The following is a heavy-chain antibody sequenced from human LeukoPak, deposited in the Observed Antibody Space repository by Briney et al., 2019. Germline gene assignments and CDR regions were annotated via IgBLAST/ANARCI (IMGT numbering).Heavy chain of an antibody. D-gene: IGHD3-16*02. V-gene: IGHV4-59*01. Sequence: SETLSLTCTVSGGSISSYYWSWIRQPPGKGLEWIGYVYYSGSTNYNPSLKSRVTISVDTSKNQFSLKLSSVTAEDTAVYYCARDLGWSYSKSYPEDDAFDIWGQGTVVTVSS. J-gene: IGHJ3*02. CDR1: GGSISSYY. CDR2: VYYSGST. CDR3: ARDLGWSYSKSYPEDDAFDI.